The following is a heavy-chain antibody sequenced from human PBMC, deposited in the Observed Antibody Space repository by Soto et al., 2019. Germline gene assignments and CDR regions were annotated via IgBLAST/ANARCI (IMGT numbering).Heavy chain of an antibody. V-gene: IGHV3-23*01. J-gene: IGHJ4*02. CDR3: AKAAGGRAAMVTRYFDY. Sequence: GGSLRLSCAASGITFSNYVLSWVRQAPGKGLEWVSSISGSGTSTYYADSVKGRFSIFRDTSKSTLYLHMSSLRADDTAIYYCAKAAGGRAAMVTRYFDYWGQGTLVTVSS. CDR1: GITFSNYV. CDR2: ISGSGTST. D-gene: IGHD5-18*01.